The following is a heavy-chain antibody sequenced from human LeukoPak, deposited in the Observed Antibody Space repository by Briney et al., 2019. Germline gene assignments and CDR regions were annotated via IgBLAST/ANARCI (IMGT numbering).Heavy chain of an antibody. Sequence: PSQTLSLTCAVSGGSISRGGYSWSWMQQPPGKGLEWIGYIYHSGSTYYNPSLKSRVTISVDRSKNQFSLKLSSVTAADTAVYYCARGGFTSYLPYFDYWGQGTLVTVPS. CDR1: GGSISRGGYS. CDR2: IYHSGST. CDR3: ARGGFTSYLPYFDY. D-gene: IGHD3-10*01. J-gene: IGHJ4*02. V-gene: IGHV4-30-2*01.